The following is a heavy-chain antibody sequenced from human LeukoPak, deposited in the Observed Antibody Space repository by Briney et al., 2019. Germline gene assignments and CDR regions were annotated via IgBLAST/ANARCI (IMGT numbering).Heavy chain of an antibody. D-gene: IGHD3-10*01. V-gene: IGHV3-7*05. Sequence: GGSLRLSCAASGFTFSRFWMSWVRQAPGKGLEWVANIKQDGSEKHDADSVKGRLTISRDNGKNSLYLQLNSLRAEDTAVYYCARIGEESTSDLGLDYWGQGTLVTVAS. CDR3: ARIGEESTSDLGLDY. CDR1: GFTFSRFW. CDR2: IKQDGSEK. J-gene: IGHJ4*02.